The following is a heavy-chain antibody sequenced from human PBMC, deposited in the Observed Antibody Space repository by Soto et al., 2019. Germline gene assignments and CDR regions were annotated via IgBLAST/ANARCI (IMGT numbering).Heavy chain of an antibody. CDR2: INTGNGNT. CDR1: EYTFTTYA. J-gene: IGHJ4*02. V-gene: IGHV1-3*04. CDR3: AGNAVGTYHFDY. D-gene: IGHD1-26*01. Sequence: QVQLVQSGAEVKKPGASVKVSCKASEYTFTTYAMHWVRQAPGQRLEWMGWINTGNGNTKYSQKFQGRVTITRDTSASTAYMELSSLISEDTAVYYCAGNAVGTYHFDYWGQGTLVTVSS.